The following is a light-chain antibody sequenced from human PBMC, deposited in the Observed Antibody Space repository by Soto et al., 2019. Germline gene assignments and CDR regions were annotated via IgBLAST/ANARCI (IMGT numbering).Light chain of an antibody. CDR1: QSVSSSY. Sequence: EIVLTQSPGTLSLSPGERATLSCRASQSVSSSYLAWYQQKPGQAPRLLIYGASSRATGIPARFSGSGSGTDFTLTINTLDPEDLAVYYCQQYGSSPLTFGGGTKVEIK. CDR3: QQYGSSPLT. V-gene: IGKV3-20*01. J-gene: IGKJ4*01. CDR2: GAS.